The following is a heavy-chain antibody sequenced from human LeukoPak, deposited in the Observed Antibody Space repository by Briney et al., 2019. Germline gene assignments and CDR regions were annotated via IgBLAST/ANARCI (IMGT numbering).Heavy chain of an antibody. J-gene: IGHJ4*02. CDR2: TFYRSKWYN. D-gene: IGHD6-13*01. CDR1: GDSVSSNSAA. Sequence: SQTLSLTCAISGDSVSSNSAAWNWIRQSPSRGLEWLGRTFYRSKWYNEYAVSVKSRISINPDTSKNQLSLQLSSVTPEDTAVYYCVRDRVASSWYHFDYWGQGTLVTVSS. CDR3: VRDRVASSWYHFDY. V-gene: IGHV6-1*01.